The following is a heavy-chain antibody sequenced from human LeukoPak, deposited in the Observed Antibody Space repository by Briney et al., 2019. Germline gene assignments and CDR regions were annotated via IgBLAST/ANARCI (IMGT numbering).Heavy chain of an antibody. J-gene: IGHJ5*02. Sequence: GRSLRLSCAASGFTFSSYGMHWVRQAPGKGLEWVAVIWYDGSNKYYADSVKGRFTISRDNSKNTLYLQMNSLRAEDTAVYYCARDLATMDGFDPWGQGTLVTVSS. D-gene: IGHD3-10*01. V-gene: IGHV3-33*01. CDR2: IWYDGSNK. CDR3: ARDLATMDGFDP. CDR1: GFTFSSYG.